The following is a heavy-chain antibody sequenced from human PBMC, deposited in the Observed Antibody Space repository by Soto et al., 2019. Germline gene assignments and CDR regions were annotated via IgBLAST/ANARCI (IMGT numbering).Heavy chain of an antibody. D-gene: IGHD2-15*01. CDR3: ASRDRLGYCKN. CDR2: ISSSSSYI. CDR1: GFIFISYS. J-gene: IGHJ4*02. Sequence: GGSLRLSCAASGFIFISYSMNWVRQAPWKGLEWVSSISSSSSYIYYADSVKGRFTISRDNAKNSLYLQMNSLRAEDTAVYYCASRDRLGYCKNWGQGTLVTVS. V-gene: IGHV3-21*01.